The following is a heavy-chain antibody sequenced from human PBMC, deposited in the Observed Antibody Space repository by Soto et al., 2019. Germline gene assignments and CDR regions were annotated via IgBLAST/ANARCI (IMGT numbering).Heavy chain of an antibody. CDR2: ISCNNNRI. D-gene: IGHD1-20*01. V-gene: IGHV3-9*01. CDR3: GKGQLPITGQVES. Sequence: EVQLVESGGGLVQPGSSLRLSCSASGFTFDDYAMHWVRQAPGKGLEWVSGISCNNNRILYADSVKGRFTISRDNAKNSLYLQMNSLRTEDTALYYCGKGQLPITGQVESWGRGPLVTVSS. J-gene: IGHJ4*02. CDR1: GFTFDDYA.